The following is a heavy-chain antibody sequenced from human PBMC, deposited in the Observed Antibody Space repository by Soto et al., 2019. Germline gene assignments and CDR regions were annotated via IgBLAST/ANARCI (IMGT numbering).Heavy chain of an antibody. CDR3: ARGAASRGVYFDY. CDR2: ISSSSTYI. Sequence: GGSLRLSCAASGFTFNTYSMNWVRQAPGKGLEWVSSISSSSTYIYYADAVKGRFTISRDNAKNSLSLQMNSLRAEDTGVYYCARGAASRGVYFDYWGQGTLVTVSS. D-gene: IGHD6-13*01. V-gene: IGHV3-21*01. J-gene: IGHJ4*02. CDR1: GFTFNTYS.